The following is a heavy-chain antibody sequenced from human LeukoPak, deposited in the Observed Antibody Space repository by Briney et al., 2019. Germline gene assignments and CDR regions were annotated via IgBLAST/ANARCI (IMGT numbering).Heavy chain of an antibody. J-gene: IGHJ4*02. Sequence: SETLSLTCTVTGGSISSSYWTWIRQPPGKGLEWIGYIYYSGSTKYNPSLKSRVTISVDASKTQFSLKLNSVTAADTAVYYCARSSRELYYFDYWGQGTLVTVSS. CDR1: GGSISSSY. CDR3: ARSSRELYYFDY. CDR2: IYYSGST. V-gene: IGHV4-59*01. D-gene: IGHD2-2*01.